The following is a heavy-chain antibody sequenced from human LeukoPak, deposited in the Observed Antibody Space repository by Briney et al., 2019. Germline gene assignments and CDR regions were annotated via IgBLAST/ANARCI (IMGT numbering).Heavy chain of an antibody. Sequence: GGSLRLSCAASGFTFSSYAMSWVRQAPGKGLEWVSAISGSGGSTYYADSVKGRFTISRDNSKNTLYLQMNSLRAEDTAVYYCAKDRILRYFDGLLGPIDYWGQGTLVTVSS. D-gene: IGHD3-9*01. J-gene: IGHJ4*02. V-gene: IGHV3-23*01. CDR3: AKDRILRYFDGLLGPIDY. CDR2: ISGSGGST. CDR1: GFTFSSYA.